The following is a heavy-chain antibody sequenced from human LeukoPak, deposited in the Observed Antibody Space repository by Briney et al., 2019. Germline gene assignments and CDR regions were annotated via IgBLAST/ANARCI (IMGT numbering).Heavy chain of an antibody. CDR3: AKDRITMVRGADY. CDR2: IRYDGSNK. CDR1: GFTFSSYG. D-gene: IGHD3-10*01. J-gene: IGHJ4*02. Sequence: GGSLRLSCAASGFTFSSYGMHWVRQAPGKGLEWVAFIRYDGSNKYYADSVKGRFTISRDNSKNTLYLQMNSLRAEDTAVYYCAKDRITMVRGADYWGQGTLVTVSS. V-gene: IGHV3-30*02.